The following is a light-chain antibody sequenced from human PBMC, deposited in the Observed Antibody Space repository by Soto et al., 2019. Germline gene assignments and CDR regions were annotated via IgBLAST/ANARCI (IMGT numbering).Light chain of an antibody. CDR3: QQTFTTPHT. CDR2: AAS. V-gene: IGKV1-39*01. Sequence: DIQMTQSPSSLSASVGDSVSITCRASQSISSSLNWSQQKPGKAPRLLIYAASTLQSGVPSGFSGSGSGTDFALTISSLQPENFATYYCQQTFTTPHTFGQGTRLEI. CDR1: QSISSS. J-gene: IGKJ5*01.